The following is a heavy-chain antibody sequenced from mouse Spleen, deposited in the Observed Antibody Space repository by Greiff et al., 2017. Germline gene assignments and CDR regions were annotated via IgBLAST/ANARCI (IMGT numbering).Heavy chain of an antibody. J-gene: IGHJ4*01. CDR3: ARSVYDYEKGYAMDY. CDR2: IDPSDSET. V-gene: IGHV1S126*01. Sequence: VQLQQSGPQLVRPGASVKISCKASGYSFTSYWMHWVKQRPGQGLEWIGIIDPSDSETRLNQKFKDKATLTVDKSSSTAYMQLSSPTSEDSAVYYCARSVYDYEKGYAMDYWGQGTSVTVSS. CDR1: GYSFTSYW. D-gene: IGHD2-4*01.